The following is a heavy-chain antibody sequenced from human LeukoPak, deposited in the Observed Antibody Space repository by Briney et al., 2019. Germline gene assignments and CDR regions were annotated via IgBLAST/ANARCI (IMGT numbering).Heavy chain of an antibody. D-gene: IGHD5-24*01. CDR1: GGSFSGYY. CDR3: AKDPWDGTYYYYGMDV. J-gene: IGHJ6*02. Sequence: KTSESLSLTCAVYGGSFSGYYWSWIRQPPGKGLEWIGSIYYSGGTYYNPSLKSRVTISVATPKNQFSLKLRSVTAADTAVYYCAKDPWDGTYYYYGMDVWGQGTTVTVSS. CDR2: IYYSGGT. V-gene: IGHV4-34*01.